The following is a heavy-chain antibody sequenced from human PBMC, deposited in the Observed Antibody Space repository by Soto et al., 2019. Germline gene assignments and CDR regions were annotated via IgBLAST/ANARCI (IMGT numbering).Heavy chain of an antibody. Sequence: GGSLRLSCAASGFTFSSYAMRWVRQAPGKGLEWVAVISYDGSNKYYADSVKGRFTISRDNSKNTLYLQMNSLRAEDTAVYYCAREDWIAVAGMYRDYYYGMDVWGQGTTVTVSS. D-gene: IGHD6-19*01. CDR3: AREDWIAVAGMYRDYYYGMDV. CDR1: GFTFSSYA. CDR2: ISYDGSNK. J-gene: IGHJ6*02. V-gene: IGHV3-30-3*01.